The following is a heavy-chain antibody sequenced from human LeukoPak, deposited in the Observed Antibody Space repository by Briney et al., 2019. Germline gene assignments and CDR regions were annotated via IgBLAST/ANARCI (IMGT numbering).Heavy chain of an antibody. D-gene: IGHD6-19*01. J-gene: IGHJ5*02. V-gene: IGHV3-23*01. Sequence: GGSLRFSCAASGFTFSSNPMSWVRQAPGKGLEWASAISGSGGSTYYADSVKGRFTISRDNSKNTLYLQMNSLRAEDTAVYYCAKDLMAYSSGNNWFDPWGQGTLVTVSS. CDR3: AKDLMAYSSGNNWFDP. CDR2: ISGSGGST. CDR1: GFTFSSNP.